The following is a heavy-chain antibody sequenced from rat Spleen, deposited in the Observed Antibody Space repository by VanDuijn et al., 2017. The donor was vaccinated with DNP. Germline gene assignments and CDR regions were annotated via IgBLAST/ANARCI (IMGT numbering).Heavy chain of an antibody. CDR1: GFTFSATW. D-gene: IGHD1-4*01. V-gene: IGHV6-6*01. CDR3: ASPGA. CDR2: IKARSNNYAT. Sequence: EVQILESGGGLVQPGNSLKLSCATSGFTFSATWMYWYRQFPEKRLQWVARIKARSNNYATDYTESVKGRFTISRDDSKSSIYLQMNNLKEEDTAIYYCASPGAWGQGTSVTVSS. J-gene: IGHJ4*01.